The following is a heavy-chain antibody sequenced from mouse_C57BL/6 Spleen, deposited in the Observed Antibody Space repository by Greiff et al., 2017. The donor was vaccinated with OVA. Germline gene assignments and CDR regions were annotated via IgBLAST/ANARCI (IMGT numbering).Heavy chain of an antibody. V-gene: IGHV3-6*01. CDR3: ARGSYDYSYYYAMDY. CDR1: GYSITSGYY. D-gene: IGHD2-4*01. Sequence: EVKLQESGPGLVKPSQSLSLTCSVTGYSITSGYYWNWLRQFPGNKLEWMGYISYDGSNNYNPSLKNRISITRDTSKNQFFLKLNSVTTEDTATYYCARGSYDYSYYYAMDYWGQGTSVTVSS. J-gene: IGHJ4*01. CDR2: ISYDGSN.